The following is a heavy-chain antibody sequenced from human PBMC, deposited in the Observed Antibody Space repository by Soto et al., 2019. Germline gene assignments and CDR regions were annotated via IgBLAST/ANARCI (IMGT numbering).Heavy chain of an antibody. V-gene: IGHV3-23*01. CDR2: ISGSGGTA. D-gene: IGHD6-19*01. CDR3: ANLAGGWYEAFGI. Sequence: GGSLRLSCAASGFIFSSYAMTWVRQAPGKGLEWVTSISGSGGTAYYADSVKGRFTISRDNSRNTLDLQINSLSAEDTAVYYCANLAGGWYEAFGIWGQGTMVTV. J-gene: IGHJ3*02. CDR1: GFIFSSYA.